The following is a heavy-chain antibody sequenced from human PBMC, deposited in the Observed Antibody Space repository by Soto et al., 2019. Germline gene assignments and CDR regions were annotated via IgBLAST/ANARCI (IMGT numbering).Heavy chain of an antibody. CDR2: IYHSGST. J-gene: IGHJ3*02. V-gene: IGHV4-4*02. Sequence: SETLSLTCAVSGGSISSSNWWSWVRQPPGKGLEWIGEIYHSGSTNYNPSLKSRVTISVDKSKNQFSLKLSSVTAADTAVYYCARDPPGEIAVAGNDAFDIWGPGTLVTVSS. D-gene: IGHD6-19*01. CDR1: GGSISSSNW. CDR3: ARDPPGEIAVAGNDAFDI.